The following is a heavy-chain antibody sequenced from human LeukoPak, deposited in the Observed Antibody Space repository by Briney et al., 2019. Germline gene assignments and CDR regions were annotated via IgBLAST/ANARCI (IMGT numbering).Heavy chain of an antibody. CDR3: AKDLSGTDDY. CDR1: GFTFRSHA. CDR2: IYENGGTT. V-gene: IGHV3-23*01. J-gene: IGHJ4*02. D-gene: IGHD1-1*01. Sequence: GSLRLSCVGSGFTFRSHAMSWVRQAPGKGLEFVSGIYENGGTTYYADSVKGRFSISRDNSKNTLYLQMDSLRGEDTAVYYCAKDLSGTDDYWGQGTLVTVSS.